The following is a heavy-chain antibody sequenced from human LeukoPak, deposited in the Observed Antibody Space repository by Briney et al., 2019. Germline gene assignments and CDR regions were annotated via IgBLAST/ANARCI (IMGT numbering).Heavy chain of an antibody. D-gene: IGHD5-24*01. CDR2: LYSTGST. CDR3: ARARRWLQFDGAFDI. J-gene: IGHJ3*02. V-gene: IGHV3-53*01. CDR1: GFTVSSNY. Sequence: GGSLRLSCAASGFTVSSNYMSWVRQAPGRGLEWVAVLYSTGSTYYADSVKGRFTISRDSSKNTLYLQMNSLRADDTAVYSCARARRWLQFDGAFDIWGQGTMVTVSS.